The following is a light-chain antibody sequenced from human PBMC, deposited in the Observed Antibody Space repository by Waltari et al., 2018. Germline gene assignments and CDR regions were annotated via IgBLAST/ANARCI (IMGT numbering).Light chain of an antibody. V-gene: IGLV10-54*04. CDR1: SPNVRYQG. Sequence: QAGLTQPPSVSKGLRQTAPLTLPGTSPNVRYQGPAWLQPHPGQPPKLLFYSNNDRPSGISERFSASTSGNTASLTITGLQPEDEADYYCSAWDNSLVVVVFGGGTKLTVL. CDR3: SAWDNSLVVVV. CDR2: SNN. J-gene: IGLJ3*02.